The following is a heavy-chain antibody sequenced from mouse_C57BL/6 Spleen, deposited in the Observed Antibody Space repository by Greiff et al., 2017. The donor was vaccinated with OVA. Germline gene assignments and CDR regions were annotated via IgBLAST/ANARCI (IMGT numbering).Heavy chain of an antibody. V-gene: IGHV5-4*01. Sequence: EVKLMESGGGLVKPGGSLKLSCAASGFTFSSYAMSWVRQTPEKRLEWVATISDGGSYTYYPDNVKGRFTISRDNAKNNLYLQMSHLKSEDTAMYYCARERITPFDYWGQGTTLTVSS. J-gene: IGHJ2*01. CDR2: ISDGGSYT. D-gene: IGHD1-1*01. CDR1: GFTFSSYA. CDR3: ARERITPFDY.